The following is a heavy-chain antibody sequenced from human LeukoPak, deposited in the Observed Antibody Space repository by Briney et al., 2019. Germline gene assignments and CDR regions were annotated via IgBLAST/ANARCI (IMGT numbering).Heavy chain of an antibody. CDR3: AKAKGPYCSGGSCLAPFDY. J-gene: IGHJ4*02. D-gene: IGHD2-15*01. Sequence: GGSLRLSCAASGFTFSSFPMSWVRQAPGKGLECVSAITGSDGTTYYADSVKGRFTISRDNSKNTLFLQMNSLRADDTAVYYCAKAKGPYCSGGSCLAPFDYWGQGTLVTVSS. CDR1: GFTFSSFP. CDR2: ITGSDGTT. V-gene: IGHV3-23*01.